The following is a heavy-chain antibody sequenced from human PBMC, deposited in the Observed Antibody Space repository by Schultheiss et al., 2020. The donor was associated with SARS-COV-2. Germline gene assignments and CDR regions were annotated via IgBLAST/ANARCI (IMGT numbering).Heavy chain of an antibody. V-gene: IGHV4-34*01. D-gene: IGHD2-2*02. CDR3: ARANQLLYDYYYYGMDV. J-gene: IGHJ6*02. CDR2: INHSGST. CDR1: GGSISSYY. Sequence: SETLSLTCTVSGGSISSYYWSWIRQPPGKGLEWIGEINHSGSTNYNPSLKSRVTISVDKSKNQFSLKLSSVTAADTAVYYCARANQLLYDYYYYGMDVWGQGTTVTVSS.